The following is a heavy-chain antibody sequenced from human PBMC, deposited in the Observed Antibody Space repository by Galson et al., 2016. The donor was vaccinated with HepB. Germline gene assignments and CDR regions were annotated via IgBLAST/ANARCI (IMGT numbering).Heavy chain of an antibody. CDR2: TYYRSQWHF. CDR3: ARSYLLGRGFGS. Sequence: CAISGDSVSSNSAGWYWIRQSPSRGLEWLGRTYYRSQWHFDYAESVKSRITINPDTSKNQFSLNLNSVTPEDTAIYYCARSYLLGRGFGSWGQGTLVTVSS. V-gene: IGHV6-1*01. J-gene: IGHJ4*02. D-gene: IGHD7-27*01. CDR1: GDSVSSNSAG.